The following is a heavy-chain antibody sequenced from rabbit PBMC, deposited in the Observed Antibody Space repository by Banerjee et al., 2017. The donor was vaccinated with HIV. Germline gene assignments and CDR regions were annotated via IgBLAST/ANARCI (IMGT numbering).Heavy chain of an antibody. CDR1: GFDFSTNYW. CDR2: IYSLSGSA. Sequence: QSLEESGGDLVKPGASLTLTCTASGFDFSTNYWISWVRQAPGKGLEWIGCIYSLSGSAYYASWAKGRFTISETSSTTVTLQMTSLTAADTATYFCARDLDDVIGWNFGWWGQGTLVTVS. CDR3: ARDLDDVIGWNFGW. J-gene: IGHJ3*01. V-gene: IGHV1S40*01. D-gene: IGHD4-1*01.